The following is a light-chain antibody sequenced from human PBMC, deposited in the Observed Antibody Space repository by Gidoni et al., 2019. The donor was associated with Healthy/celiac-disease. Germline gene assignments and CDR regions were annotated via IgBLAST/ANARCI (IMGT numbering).Light chain of an antibody. CDR2: DAS. CDR1: QSVSSY. CDR3: QQRSNWPRLT. J-gene: IGKJ4*01. Sequence: EIVLTQPPATLSLSPGERATLSCRASQSVSSYLAWYQQKPGQAPRLRLYDASNRATGIPARFSDSGSGTDFTLTISSLEPEDFAVYYCQQRSNWPRLTFGGGTKVEIK. V-gene: IGKV3-11*01.